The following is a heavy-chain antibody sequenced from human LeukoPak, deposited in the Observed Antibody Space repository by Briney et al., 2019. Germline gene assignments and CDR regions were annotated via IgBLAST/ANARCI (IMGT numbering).Heavy chain of an antibody. D-gene: IGHD2-21*01. CDR1: GFTFSSYS. J-gene: IGHJ3*02. Sequence: GGSLRLSCAASGFTFSSYSMNWVRQAPGKGLEWVSYISGSSSTIYYADSVKGRFTISRDNAKNSLYLQMNSLRAEDTAVYYCARDFSPYCGGDCYFGAFDIWGQGTVVTVSS. V-gene: IGHV3-48*04. CDR2: ISGSSSTI. CDR3: ARDFSPYCGGDCYFGAFDI.